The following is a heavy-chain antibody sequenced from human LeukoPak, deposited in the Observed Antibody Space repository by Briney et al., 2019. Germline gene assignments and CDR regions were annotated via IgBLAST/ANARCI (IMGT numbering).Heavy chain of an antibody. CDR3: ARLSDDYVDY. Sequence: GESLQISCQGSGSRFTSYWIRWVRQVPGKGLEWMGIIYPGDSDTRYSPSFQGQVTISADKSISTAYLQWSSLKASDTAMYYCARLSDDYVDYWGQGTLVTVSS. J-gene: IGHJ4*02. CDR2: IYPGDSDT. V-gene: IGHV5-51*01. CDR1: GSRFTSYW.